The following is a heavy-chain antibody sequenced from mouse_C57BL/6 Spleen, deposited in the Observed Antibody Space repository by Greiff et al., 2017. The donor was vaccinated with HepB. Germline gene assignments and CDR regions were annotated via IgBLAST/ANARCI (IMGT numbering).Heavy chain of an antibody. Sequence: EVQLQQSGPELVKPGASVKISCKASGYTFTDYYMNWVKQSHGKSLEWIGDINPNNGGTSYNQKFKGKATLTVDKSSSTAYMELRSLTSEDSAVYYCARGSSPWYYAMDYWGQGTSVTVSS. V-gene: IGHV1-26*01. D-gene: IGHD1-1*01. CDR3: ARGSSPWYYAMDY. CDR1: GYTFTDYY. J-gene: IGHJ4*01. CDR2: INPNNGGT.